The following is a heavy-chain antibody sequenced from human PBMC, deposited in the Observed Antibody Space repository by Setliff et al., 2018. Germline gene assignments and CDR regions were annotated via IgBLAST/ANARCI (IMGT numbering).Heavy chain of an antibody. CDR3: ARDRSYYASGSFTKWFDY. J-gene: IGHJ4*02. CDR1: GGSVTSHY. V-gene: IGHV4-59*02. D-gene: IGHD3-10*01. Sequence: PSETLSLTCAVSGGSVTSHYRSWIRQPPGKGLEWIGFIFYSGDTNSNPSLKSRVTMSVDTSKNQFSLKLNSVTAADTATYYCARDRSYYASGSFTKWFDYWGQGALVTVSS. CDR2: IFYSGDT.